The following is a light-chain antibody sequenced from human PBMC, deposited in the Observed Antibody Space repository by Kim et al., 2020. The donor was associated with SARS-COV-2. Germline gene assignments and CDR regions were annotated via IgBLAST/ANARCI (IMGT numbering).Light chain of an antibody. CDR3: QQYNNWPLT. Sequence: VSPGEGATISGRASQRVSSDLAWYQQKPGQAPRLLIYGASIRAPGIPARFSGGGSGTEFTLTISSLQSEDFAVYYCQQYNNWPLTFGGGTKVDIK. CDR2: GAS. V-gene: IGKV3-15*01. J-gene: IGKJ4*01. CDR1: QRVSSD.